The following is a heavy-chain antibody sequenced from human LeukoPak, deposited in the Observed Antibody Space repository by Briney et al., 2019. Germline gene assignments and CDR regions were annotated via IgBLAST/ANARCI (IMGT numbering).Heavy chain of an antibody. CDR2: IYTSGST. J-gene: IGHJ4*02. V-gene: IGHV4-61*02. CDR1: GGSIGSGSYY. D-gene: IGHD3-10*01. CDR3: ARTYGSGIYSIDH. Sequence: SETLSLTCTVSGGSIGSGSYYWSWIRQPAGKGLEWIGRIYTSGSTNYNPSLESRVTISVDTSKNQFSLKLSSVTAADTAVYYCARTYGSGIYSIDHWGQGTLVTVSS.